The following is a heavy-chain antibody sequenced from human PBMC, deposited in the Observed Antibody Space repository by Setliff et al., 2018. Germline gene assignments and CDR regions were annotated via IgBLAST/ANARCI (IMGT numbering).Heavy chain of an antibody. J-gene: IGHJ3*02. Sequence: ASVKVSCKASGYTFSSYAMNWVRQAPGQGLEWMGWISTNTGNPTYAQGFTGRFVFSLDTSVSTAYLQISSLKAEDTAVYYCAREGEGSTFFPLDAFDIWGQGTMVTV. CDR2: ISTNTGNP. D-gene: IGHD3-16*01. CDR1: GYTFSSYA. CDR3: AREGEGSTFFPLDAFDI. V-gene: IGHV7-4-1*02.